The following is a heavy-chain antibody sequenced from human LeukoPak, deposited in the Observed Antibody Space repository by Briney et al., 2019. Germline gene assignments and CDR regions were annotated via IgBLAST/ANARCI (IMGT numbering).Heavy chain of an antibody. D-gene: IGHD3-22*01. Sequence: GASVKVSCEASGYTFTSYDINWVRQATGQGLEWMGRMNPNSGNTGYAQKFQGRVTITRNTSISTAYMELSSLRSEDTAVYYCATVDSSGYSQFDYWGQGTLVTVSS. CDR3: ATVDSSGYSQFDY. CDR2: MNPNSGNT. J-gene: IGHJ4*02. V-gene: IGHV1-8*03. CDR1: GYTFTSYD.